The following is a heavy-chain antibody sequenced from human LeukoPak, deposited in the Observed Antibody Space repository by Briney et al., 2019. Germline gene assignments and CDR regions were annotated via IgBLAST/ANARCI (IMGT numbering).Heavy chain of an antibody. CDR1: GYTLTELS. CDR2: FDPEDGET. V-gene: IGHV1-24*01. D-gene: IGHD3-10*01. CDR3: ATACMVRGVFDY. Sequence: ASVKVSCKVSGYTLTELSMHWVRQAPGKGLEWMGGFDPEDGETIYAQKFQGRVTMTEDTSTDTAYMELSSLRSEDTAVYYCATACMVRGVFDYWGQGTLVTVSS. J-gene: IGHJ4*02.